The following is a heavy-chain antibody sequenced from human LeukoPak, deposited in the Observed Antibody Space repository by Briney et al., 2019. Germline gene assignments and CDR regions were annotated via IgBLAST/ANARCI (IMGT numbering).Heavy chain of an antibody. J-gene: IGHJ6*02. Sequence: GGSLRLSCAASGFTFSSYGMHWVRQAPGKGLEWVAIIWYDGGNKYYADSVKGRFTISRDNSKNTLYLQMNSLRAEDTAVYYCAKDREDIVVVPAAIGTLERRYGMDVWGQGTTVTVSS. D-gene: IGHD2-2*01. CDR1: GFTFSSYG. CDR2: IWYDGGNK. V-gene: IGHV3-30*02. CDR3: AKDREDIVVVPAAIGTLERRYGMDV.